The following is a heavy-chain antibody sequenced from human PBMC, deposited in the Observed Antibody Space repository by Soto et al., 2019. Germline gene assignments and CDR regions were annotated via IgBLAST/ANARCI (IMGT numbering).Heavy chain of an antibody. CDR2: IYYSGST. CDR1: GGSISSGGYY. V-gene: IGHV4-31*03. J-gene: IGHJ6*02. Sequence: QVQLQESGPGLVKPSQTLSLTCTVSGGSISSGGYYWSWIRQHPGKGLEWIGYIYYSGSTYYNPALKSRVTRSVDTSKNQLSLKLSSVTAADTAVYYCARVCGGDCLHGMDVWGQGTTVTVSS. D-gene: IGHD2-21*02. CDR3: ARVCGGDCLHGMDV.